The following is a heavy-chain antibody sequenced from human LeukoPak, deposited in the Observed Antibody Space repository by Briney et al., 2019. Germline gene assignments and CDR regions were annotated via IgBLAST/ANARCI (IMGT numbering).Heavy chain of an antibody. Sequence: GGSLRLSCAASGFTFSSYSMNWVRQAPGKGLEWVSSISSSSSYIYYADSVKGRFTISRDNAKNSLYLQMNSLRAEDTAVCYCARGWDTAMPLDAFDIWGQGTMVTVSS. J-gene: IGHJ3*02. CDR1: GFTFSSYS. D-gene: IGHD5-18*01. CDR3: ARGWDTAMPLDAFDI. V-gene: IGHV3-21*01. CDR2: ISSSSSYI.